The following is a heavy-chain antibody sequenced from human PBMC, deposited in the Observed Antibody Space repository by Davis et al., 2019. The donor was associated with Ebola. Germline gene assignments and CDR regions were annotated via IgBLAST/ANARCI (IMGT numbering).Heavy chain of an antibody. CDR1: GYTFTSHF. D-gene: IGHD4-23*01. Sequence: ASVKVSCKASGYTFTSHFLHWVRQAPGQGLEWMGILNPTDGTTTYAQRFQGRLTMTRDTSTSTVYMDLRSLRSEDTAVYYCARKDDGGGNYFFDYWGQGTLVTVSS. CDR2: LNPTDGTT. J-gene: IGHJ4*02. V-gene: IGHV1-46*03. CDR3: ARKDDGGGNYFFDY.